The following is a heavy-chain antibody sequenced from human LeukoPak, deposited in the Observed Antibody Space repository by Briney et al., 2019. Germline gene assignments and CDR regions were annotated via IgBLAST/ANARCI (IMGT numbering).Heavy chain of an antibody. CDR3: ARSYQLLYWFDP. D-gene: IGHD2-2*01. Sequence: PSETLSLTCTVSGGSISSYYWSWIRQPPGKGLEWIGYIYYSGSTNYNPSLKSRVTMSVDTSKNQFSLKLSSVTAADTAVYYCARSYQLLYWFDPWGQGTLVTVSS. CDR2: IYYSGST. J-gene: IGHJ5*02. CDR1: GGSISSYY. V-gene: IGHV4-59*01.